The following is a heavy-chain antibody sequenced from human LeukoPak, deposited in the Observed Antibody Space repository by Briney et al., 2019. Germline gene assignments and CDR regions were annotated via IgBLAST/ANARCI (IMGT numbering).Heavy chain of an antibody. CDR1: GFTFSSYA. CDR3: AKGGVYSYGHFDY. Sequence: GGSLRLSCAASGFTFSSYAMSWVRQAPGKGLEWVSSISSSSSYIYYADSVKGRFTISRDNSKNTLYLQMNSLRAEDTAVYYCAKGGVYSYGHFDYWGQGTLVTVSS. CDR2: ISSSSSYI. J-gene: IGHJ4*02. V-gene: IGHV3-23*01. D-gene: IGHD5-18*01.